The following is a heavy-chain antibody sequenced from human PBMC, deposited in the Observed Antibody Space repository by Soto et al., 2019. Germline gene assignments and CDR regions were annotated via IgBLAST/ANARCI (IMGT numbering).Heavy chain of an antibody. CDR1: GFTFSSYA. J-gene: IGHJ4*02. CDR2: ISGSGGST. Sequence: EVQLLESGGGLVQPGGSLRLSCAASGFTFSSYAMSWVRQAPGKGLEWVSAISGSGGSTNYAGSVKGRFTISRDNSNNTLNLQMNSLRAEDTAVYYCAKTLVAKTSFHYWGQGTLVTVSS. D-gene: IGHD5-12*01. CDR3: AKTLVAKTSFHY. V-gene: IGHV3-23*01.